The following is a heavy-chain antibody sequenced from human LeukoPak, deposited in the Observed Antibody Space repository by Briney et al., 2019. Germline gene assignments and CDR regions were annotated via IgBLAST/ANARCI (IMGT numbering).Heavy chain of an antibody. J-gene: IGHJ6*03. Sequence: SQTLSLTCTVSGGSISSGSYYWSWIRQPAGKGLEWIGRIYTSGSTNYNPSLKSRVTISVDTSKNQFSLKLSSVTAADTAVYYCATLRVPGDYYYYMDVWGKGTTVTVSS. V-gene: IGHV4-61*02. CDR3: ATLRVPGDYYYYMDV. CDR2: IYTSGST. CDR1: GGSISSGSYY. D-gene: IGHD2-2*01.